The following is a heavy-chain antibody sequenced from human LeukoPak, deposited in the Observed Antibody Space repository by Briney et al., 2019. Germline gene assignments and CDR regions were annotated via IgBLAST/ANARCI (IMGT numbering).Heavy chain of an antibody. CDR1: GGSISSGDYY. D-gene: IGHD6-13*01. J-gene: IGHJ3*02. CDR3: ARESSSWYDAFDI. V-gene: IGHV4-61*08. Sequence: SETLSLTCTVSGGSISSGDYYWRWIRQPPGKGLEWIGYIYYSGSTNYNPSLKSRVTMSVDTSKNQFSLKLSSVTAADTAVYYCARESSSWYDAFDIWGQGTMVTVSS. CDR2: IYYSGST.